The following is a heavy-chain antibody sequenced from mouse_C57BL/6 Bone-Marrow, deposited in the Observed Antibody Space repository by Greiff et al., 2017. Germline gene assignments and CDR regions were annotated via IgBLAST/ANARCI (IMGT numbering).Heavy chain of an antibody. V-gene: IGHV7-3*01. CDR1: GFTFTDYY. D-gene: IGHD1-1*01. CDR3: ARYESSYDAMDY. J-gene: IGHJ4*01. CDR2: LRNKANGHTT. Sequence: DVMLVESGGGLVQPGGSLSLSCAASGFTFTDYYMSWVRQPPGKALEWLGFLRNKANGHTTEYSAYVKGRFTISRYNSQSILYLHMNALRAEDSATDSCARYESSYDAMDYGGQGTSVTVSS.